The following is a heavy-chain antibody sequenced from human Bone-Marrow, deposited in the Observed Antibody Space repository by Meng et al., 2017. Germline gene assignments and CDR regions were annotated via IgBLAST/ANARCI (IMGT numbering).Heavy chain of an antibody. CDR3: VATARQADH. Sequence: DVQLLESGGGLVKPGGSLRLSCATSGFTFEDNDMNWVRQAPGKGLEWVSSISSGGSYIYYSDSVKGRFTISRDNAKKSLDLQMDSLRAEDTAVYYCVATARQADHWGQGTLVTVSS. D-gene: IGHD6-6*01. J-gene: IGHJ5*02. V-gene: IGHV3-21*01. CDR2: ISSGGSYI. CDR1: GFTFEDND.